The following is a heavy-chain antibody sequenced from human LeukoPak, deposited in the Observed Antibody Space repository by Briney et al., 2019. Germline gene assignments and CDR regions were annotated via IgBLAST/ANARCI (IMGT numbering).Heavy chain of an antibody. CDR1: GFTFSRFR. J-gene: IGHJ4*02. D-gene: IGHD3-22*01. CDR3: ARDHLYYDSSGYSWPDY. V-gene: IGHV3-7*01. CDR2: INQDGSEI. Sequence: GGSLRLSCAASGFTFSRFRMSWVRQPPGKGLEWVANINQDGSEIYYVDSVKGRFTVSTDNAKNSLYLQMNSLRAEDTAVYYCARDHLYYDSSGYSWPDYWGQGTLVTVSS.